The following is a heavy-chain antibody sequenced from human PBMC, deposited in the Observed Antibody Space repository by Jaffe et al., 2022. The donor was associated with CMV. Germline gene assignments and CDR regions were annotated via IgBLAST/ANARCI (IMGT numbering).Heavy chain of an antibody. CDR1: GFTFTNYA. J-gene: IGHJ4*02. CDR2: VNAANGNT. Sequence: QVQLVQSGAEVKKPGASVKLSCKASGFTFTNYAIHWVRQAPGQRLEWMGWVNAANGNTDYSQRFQGRLTITRDTSASTAYMELGSLRSDDTAAYFCAKDRRWIAGAGRGSLDFWGQGTLVIVSA. D-gene: IGHD6-19*01. V-gene: IGHV1-3*01. CDR3: AKDRRWIAGAGRGSLDF.